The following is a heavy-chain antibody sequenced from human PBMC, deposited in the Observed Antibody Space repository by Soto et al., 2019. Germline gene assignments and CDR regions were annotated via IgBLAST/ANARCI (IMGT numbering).Heavy chain of an antibody. CDR2: IYYSGST. CDR1: GGSISSGGYY. CDR3: ARDRRVRGVFNWFDP. Sequence: PSETLSLTCTVSGGSISSGGYYWSWIRQHPGKGLEWIGYIYYSGSTYYNPSLKSRVTISVDTSKNQFSLKLSSVTAADTAVYYCARDRRVRGVFNWFDPWGQGTLVTVS. V-gene: IGHV4-31*03. J-gene: IGHJ5*02. D-gene: IGHD3-10*01.